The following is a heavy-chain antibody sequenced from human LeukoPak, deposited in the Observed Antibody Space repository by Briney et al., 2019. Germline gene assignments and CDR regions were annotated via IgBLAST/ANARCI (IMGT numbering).Heavy chain of an antibody. CDR3: ALHHGSYYVGRWFDP. D-gene: IGHD1-26*01. Sequence: GGSLRLSCAASGLTVSTNDMSWVRQAPGKGLEWVSVIYSGGSAYYADSVRGRFIVSRDNYKNTLYLQMNSLRAEDTAVYSCALHHGSYYVGRWFDPWGQGTLVTVSS. J-gene: IGHJ5*02. CDR1: GLTVSTND. V-gene: IGHV3-53*01. CDR2: IYSGGSA.